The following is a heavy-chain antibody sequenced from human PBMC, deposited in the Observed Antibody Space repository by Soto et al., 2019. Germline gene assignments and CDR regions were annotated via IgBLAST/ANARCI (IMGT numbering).Heavy chain of an antibody. CDR3: AKDKHSSSWANWFDP. Sequence: GGSLRLSCAASGFTFSSYAMSWVRQAPGKGLEWVSAISGSGGSTYYADSVKGRFTISRDNSKNTLYLQMNSLRAEDTAVYYCAKDKHSSSWANWFDPWGQGTLVTVSS. CDR1: GFTFSSYA. J-gene: IGHJ5*02. D-gene: IGHD6-13*01. CDR2: ISGSGGST. V-gene: IGHV3-23*01.